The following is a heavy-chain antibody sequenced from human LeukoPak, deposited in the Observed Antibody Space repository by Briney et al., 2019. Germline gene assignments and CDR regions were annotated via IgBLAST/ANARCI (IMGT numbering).Heavy chain of an antibody. V-gene: IGHV3-7*03. CDR3: AKGSYSSSWHNWFDP. CDR1: GFTFSSYW. J-gene: IGHJ5*02. D-gene: IGHD6-13*01. Sequence: GGSLRLSCAASGFTFSSYWMSWVRQAPGKGLEWVANIKQEGSEKYYVDSVKGRFTISRDNAKNSLYLQMNSLRAEDTALYYCAKGSYSSSWHNWFDPWGQGTLVTVSS. CDR2: IKQEGSEK.